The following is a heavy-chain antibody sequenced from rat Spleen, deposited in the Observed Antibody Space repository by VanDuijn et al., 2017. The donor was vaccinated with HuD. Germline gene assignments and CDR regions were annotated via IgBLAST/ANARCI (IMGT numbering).Heavy chain of an antibody. CDR1: GFTFSDDY. CDR2: ISSDGGRN. D-gene: IGHD1-6*01. Sequence: EVQLVESGGGLVQPGRSLKLSRSASGFTFSDDYMAWVRQAPTKGLEWVATISSDGGRNFYRDSVKGRFTISRDNAKSSLYLQMDSLRSEDTATYYCARRHYGYTDYFDYWGQGVMVTVSS. V-gene: IGHV5-7*01. J-gene: IGHJ2*01. CDR3: ARRHYGYTDYFDY.